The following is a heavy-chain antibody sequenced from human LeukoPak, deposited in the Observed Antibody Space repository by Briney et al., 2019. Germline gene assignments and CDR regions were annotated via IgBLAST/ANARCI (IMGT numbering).Heavy chain of an antibody. CDR1: GLTFSSYA. Sequence: GGSLRLSCAASGLTFSSYAMTWVRQAPGKGLEWVSAISGSGGGTNYADSVKGRFTISRDNSKNTLYLQLNSLRAEGTAVYYCASVVVVASIPRGYFDHWGQGTLVTVSS. D-gene: IGHD2-15*01. J-gene: IGHJ4*02. CDR3: ASVVVVASIPRGYFDH. V-gene: IGHV3-23*01. CDR2: ISGSGGGT.